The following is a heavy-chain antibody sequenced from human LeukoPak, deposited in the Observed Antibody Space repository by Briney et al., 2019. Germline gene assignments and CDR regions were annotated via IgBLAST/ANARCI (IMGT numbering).Heavy chain of an antibody. CDR2: ISYDGSNK. Sequence: GGSLRLSCAASGFTLSSYAMHWVRQAPGKGLEWVAVISYDGSNKYYADSVKGRFTISRDNSKNTLYLQMNSLRAEDTAVYYCARDSPVLYDSSGYYFLFDYWGQGTLVTVSS. CDR1: GFTLSSYA. J-gene: IGHJ4*02. D-gene: IGHD3-22*01. CDR3: ARDSPVLYDSSGYYFLFDY. V-gene: IGHV3-30-3*01.